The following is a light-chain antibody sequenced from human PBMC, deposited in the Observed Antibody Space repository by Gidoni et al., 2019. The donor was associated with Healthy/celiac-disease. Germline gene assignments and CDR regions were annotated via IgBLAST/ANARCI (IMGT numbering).Light chain of an antibody. Sequence: SYELTQPPSVSVSPGKTASITCSGDKLGDKYACWYQQKPGQSPVLVIYQDSKRPSGIPERFSGSNSGNTATLTISGTQAMDEADYYCQACDSSTPWVFGGGTTLTVL. J-gene: IGLJ3*02. CDR3: QACDSSTPWV. V-gene: IGLV3-1*01. CDR1: KLGDKY. CDR2: QDS.